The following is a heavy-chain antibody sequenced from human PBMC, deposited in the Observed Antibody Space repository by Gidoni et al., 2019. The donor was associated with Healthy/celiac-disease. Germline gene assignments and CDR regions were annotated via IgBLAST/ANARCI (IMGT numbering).Heavy chain of an antibody. J-gene: IGHJ6*02. D-gene: IGHD1-1*01. CDR3: AKDGQRSGDYYGMDV. CDR1: GFTFSSYG. Sequence: QVQLVESGGGVVQPGRSLRLSCAGSGFTFSSYGMHWVRPAPGKGLEWVAVISDDGSNKYYADSVKGRFTISRDNSKNTLYLQMNSLRAEDTAVYYCAKDGQRSGDYYGMDVWCQGTTVTVS. V-gene: IGHV3-30*18. CDR2: ISDDGSNK.